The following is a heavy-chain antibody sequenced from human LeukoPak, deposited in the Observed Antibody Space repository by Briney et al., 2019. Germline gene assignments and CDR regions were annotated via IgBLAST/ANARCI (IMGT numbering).Heavy chain of an antibody. V-gene: IGHV1-69*04. CDR3: ARSIAARNYWFDP. D-gene: IGHD6-6*01. CDR1: GGTFSSYA. CDR2: IIPILGIA. Sequence: SEKVSCKASGGTFSSYAISWVRQAPGQGFEWMGRIIPILGIANYAQKFQGRVTITADKSTSTAYMELSSLRSEDTVVYYCARSIAARNYWFDPWGQGTLVTVSS. J-gene: IGHJ5*02.